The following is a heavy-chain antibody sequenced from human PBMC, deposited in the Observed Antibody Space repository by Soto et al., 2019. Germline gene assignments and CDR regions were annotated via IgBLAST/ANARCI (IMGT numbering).Heavy chain of an antibody. Sequence: QVQLVESGGGVVQPGRSLRLSCAASGFTFSSYAMHWVRQAPGKGLEWVAVISYDGSNKYYADSVKGRFTISRDNSKNTLYLRMNSLRAEDTAVYYCARGIRFGELGPYYFDYWGQGTLVTVSS. CDR3: ARGIRFGELGPYYFDY. CDR1: GFTFSSYA. V-gene: IGHV3-30-3*01. CDR2: ISYDGSNK. J-gene: IGHJ4*02. D-gene: IGHD3-10*01.